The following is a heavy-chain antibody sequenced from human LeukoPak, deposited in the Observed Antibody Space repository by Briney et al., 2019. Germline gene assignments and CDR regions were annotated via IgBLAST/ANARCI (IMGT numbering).Heavy chain of an antibody. CDR3: ARVTSNYDILTGYYSRRRVAYSAFDY. Sequence: GGSLSLSCAASGFTFSSYGMHWVRQAAGKGLGWVAFIRYEGSNKYYADSVKGRFTISRDNSKNTLYLQMNSLRAEDTAVYYCARVTSNYDILTGYYSRRRVAYSAFDYWGQGTLVTVSS. J-gene: IGHJ4*02. CDR2: IRYEGSNK. V-gene: IGHV3-30*02. D-gene: IGHD3-9*01. CDR1: GFTFSSYG.